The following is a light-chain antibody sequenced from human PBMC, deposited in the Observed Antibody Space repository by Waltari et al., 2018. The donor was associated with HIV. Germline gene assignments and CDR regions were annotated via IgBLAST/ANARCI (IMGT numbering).Light chain of an antibody. CDR1: QSVSSNS. J-gene: IGKJ1*01. CDR2: GAT. V-gene: IGKV3-20*01. Sequence: EIVLTQSPGTLSLSPVDRATLSCSASQSVSSNSLGWYQQKPGQDPRLLIYGATSRATGIPDRCSGSGSGTDFSLTISRLEPEDFAVYYCQQYNTSPWTFGQGTKVEIK. CDR3: QQYNTSPWT.